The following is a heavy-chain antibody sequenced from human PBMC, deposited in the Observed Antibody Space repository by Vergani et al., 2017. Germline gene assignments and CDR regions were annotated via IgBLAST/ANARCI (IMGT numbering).Heavy chain of an antibody. CDR3: ARASRGYYYYYMDV. J-gene: IGHJ6*03. CDR1: GGSISSYY. V-gene: IGHV4-59*01. Sequence: QVQLQESGPGLVKPSETLSPTCTVPGGSISSYYWSWIRQPPGKGLEWSGYIYYSGSTNYNPSLKSRVTISVDTSKNQFSLKLSSVTAADTAVYYCARASRGYYYYYMDVWGKGTTVTVSS. CDR2: IYYSGST.